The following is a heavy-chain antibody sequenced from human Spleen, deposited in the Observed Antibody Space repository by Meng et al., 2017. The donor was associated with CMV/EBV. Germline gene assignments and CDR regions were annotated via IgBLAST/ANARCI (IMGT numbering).Heavy chain of an antibody. CDR1: GGSVRSASYY. V-gene: IGHV4-61*01. D-gene: IGHD6-6*01. CDR2: IYYTGST. CDR3: ARVGSSSSFGIDS. Sequence: SETLSLTCTVSGGSVRSASYYWGWIRQPPGKGLEWIGYIYYTGSTNYNPPLKSRVTISVDTSKNQFSLKMAYVTAADTAVYYCARVGSSSSFGIDSWGQGSLVTVSS. J-gene: IGHJ4*02.